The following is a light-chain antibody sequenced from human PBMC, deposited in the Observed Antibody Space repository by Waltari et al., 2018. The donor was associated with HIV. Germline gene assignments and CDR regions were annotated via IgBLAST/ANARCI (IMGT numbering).Light chain of an antibody. J-gene: IGKJ1*01. V-gene: IGKV1-12*01. CDR1: QSIRSW. CDR3: QQGNSFPRT. Sequence: DVQMTQSPSFVSASVGDRVIITCRASQSIRSWLAWYQQKPGKAPKLLIYAASTLQSGVPSRFIGSGSGTDFTLTISSLQPEDFATYYCQQGNSFPRTFGQGTKVEIK. CDR2: AAS.